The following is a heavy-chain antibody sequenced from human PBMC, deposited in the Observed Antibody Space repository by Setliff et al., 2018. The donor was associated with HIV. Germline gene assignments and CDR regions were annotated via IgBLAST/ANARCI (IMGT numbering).Heavy chain of an antibody. CDR2: INPSGGST. Sequence: ASVKVSCKASGYTFTSYYMHWVRQAPGQGLEWMGIINPSGGSTSYAQKFQGRVTMTRDTSTSTVYMELSSLRSEDTAVYYCSRAEIGIAVAGAYYGMDVWGQGTTVTVSS. V-gene: IGHV1-46*01. J-gene: IGHJ6*02. CDR1: GYTFTSYY. CDR3: SRAEIGIAVAGAYYGMDV. D-gene: IGHD6-19*01.